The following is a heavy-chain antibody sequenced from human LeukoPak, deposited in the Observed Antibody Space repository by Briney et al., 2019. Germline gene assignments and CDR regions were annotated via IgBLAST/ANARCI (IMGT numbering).Heavy chain of an antibody. CDR2: ISGSGGST. J-gene: IGHJ4*02. Sequence: GGSLRLSCTASGFTFSSNAMSWVRQAPGKGLAWVSGISGSGGSTYPADSVKGRFTISRDNSKNTLNLQMSSLRPEDTAVYYCAKAITVAGTWVFDYWGQGALVTVSP. CDR1: GFTFSSNA. CDR3: AKAITVAGTWVFDY. D-gene: IGHD6-19*01. V-gene: IGHV3-23*01.